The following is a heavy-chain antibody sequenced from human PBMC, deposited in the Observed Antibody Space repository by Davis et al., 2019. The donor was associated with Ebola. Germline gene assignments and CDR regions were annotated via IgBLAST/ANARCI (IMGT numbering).Heavy chain of an antibody. CDR2: INPNRGGT. Sequence: ASVKVSCKASGYTFTGYYMHWVRQAPGQGLEWMGWINPNRGGTNYAQKFQGWVTMTRDTSISTAYMELSRLRSDDQAVYYCARGRGYDFWNGYHSLYYYYMDVWGKGTTVTVSS. CDR1: GYTFTGYY. CDR3: ARGRGYDFWNGYHSLYYYYMDV. D-gene: IGHD3-3*01. J-gene: IGHJ6*03. V-gene: IGHV1-2*04.